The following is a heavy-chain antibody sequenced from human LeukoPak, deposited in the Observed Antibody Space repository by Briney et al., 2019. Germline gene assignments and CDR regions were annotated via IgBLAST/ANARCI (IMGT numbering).Heavy chain of an antibody. CDR2: IYYSGST. Sequence: TPSETLSLTCTVSGGSISSSTYYWGWIRQPPGKGLEWIGSIYYSGSTYYNPSLKSRVTISVDTSKNQFSLKLSSVTAADTAVYYCARRTTNWYFDLWGCGTLVTVSS. CDR3: ARRTTNWYFDL. CDR1: GGSISSSTYY. D-gene: IGHD4-11*01. V-gene: IGHV4-39*01. J-gene: IGHJ2*01.